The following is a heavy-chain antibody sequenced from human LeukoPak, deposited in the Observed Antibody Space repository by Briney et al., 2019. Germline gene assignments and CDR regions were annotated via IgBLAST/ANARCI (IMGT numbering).Heavy chain of an antibody. CDR2: ISAYNGNT. V-gene: IGHV1-18*01. D-gene: IGHD6-19*01. Sequence: RASVKVSCKASGYTFTSYGITWVRQAPGQGLECVGWISAYNGNTNYAQKLQGRVTMTTDTSTSTAYMELRSPRSDDTAVYYCARLDSSGWYYFDYWGQGTLVTVSS. CDR3: ARLDSSGWYYFDY. CDR1: GYTFTSYG. J-gene: IGHJ4*02.